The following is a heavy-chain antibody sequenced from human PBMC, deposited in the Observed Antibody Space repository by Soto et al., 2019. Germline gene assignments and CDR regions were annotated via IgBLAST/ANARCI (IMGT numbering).Heavy chain of an antibody. Sequence: ASVNVSCKASGYTFTIYAMHWVRQAPGQRLEWMGWINAGNGNTKYSQKFQGRVTITRDTSASTAYMELSSLRSEDTAVYYCARDGTRRITIFGVVSTDYYYYYMDVWGKGTTVTVSS. CDR1: GYTFTIYA. V-gene: IGHV1-3*01. CDR3: ARDGTRRITIFGVVSTDYYYYYMDV. J-gene: IGHJ6*03. D-gene: IGHD3-3*01. CDR2: INAGNGNT.